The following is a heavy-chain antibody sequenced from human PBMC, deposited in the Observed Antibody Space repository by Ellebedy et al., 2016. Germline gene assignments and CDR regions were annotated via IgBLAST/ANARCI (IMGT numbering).Heavy chain of an antibody. Sequence: GESLKISCAASGFTFSNYGMHWVRQAPGKGLEWVAVIWYDGSNKYYADSVKGRFTISRDNSKNTLYLQMNSLRAEGSAVYYCARGGDLWFGELGGYWGQGTLVTVSS. D-gene: IGHD3-10*01. CDR3: ARGGDLWFGELGGY. V-gene: IGHV3-33*01. J-gene: IGHJ4*02. CDR1: GFTFSNYG. CDR2: IWYDGSNK.